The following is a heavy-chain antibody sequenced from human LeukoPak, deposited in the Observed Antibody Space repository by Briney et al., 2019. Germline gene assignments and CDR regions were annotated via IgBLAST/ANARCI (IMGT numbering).Heavy chain of an antibody. CDR3: ARDDGYNPGRDAFDI. D-gene: IGHD1-1*01. CDR1: GYGFTYYG. J-gene: IGHJ3*02. Sequence: GASVKVSCKASGYGFTYYGISWVRQAPGQGLEWMGWISGHNGNTNHAQKLQGRVTMTTDTYTSTTYMELRSLTTYAMEVYPGARDDGYNPGRDAFDIWGQGTLVTVSS. V-gene: IGHV1-18*03. CDR2: ISGHNGNT.